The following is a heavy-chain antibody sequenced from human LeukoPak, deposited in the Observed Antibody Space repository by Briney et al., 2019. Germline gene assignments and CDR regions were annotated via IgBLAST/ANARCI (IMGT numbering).Heavy chain of an antibody. CDR3: AKESGNIVNGAFDI. D-gene: IGHD2/OR15-2a*01. J-gene: IGHJ3*02. Sequence: SETLSLTCTVSGGSISSYYWSWIRQPPGKGLEWIGYIYYSGSTNYNPSLKSRVTISVDTSKNQFSLKLSSVTAADTAVYYCAKESGNIVNGAFDIWGQGTMVTVSS. CDR2: IYYSGST. CDR1: GGSISSYY. V-gene: IGHV4-59*01.